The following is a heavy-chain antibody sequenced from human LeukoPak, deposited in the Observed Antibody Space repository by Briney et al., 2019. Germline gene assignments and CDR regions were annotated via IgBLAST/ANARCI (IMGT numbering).Heavy chain of an antibody. Sequence: SETLSLTCTVSGDSFSSHYWSWIRQPPGKGLEWIGYISYIGSTNYDPSLKSRVTISIDTSKNQFSLKLSSVTAADTAVYYCARDLVTVTKGFDIWGQGTMVSVSS. D-gene: IGHD4-17*01. CDR3: ARDLVTVTKGFDI. CDR1: GDSFSSHY. J-gene: IGHJ3*02. CDR2: ISYIGST. V-gene: IGHV4-59*11.